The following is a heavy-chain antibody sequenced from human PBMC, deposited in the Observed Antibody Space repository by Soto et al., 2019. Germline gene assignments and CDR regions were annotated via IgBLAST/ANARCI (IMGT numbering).Heavy chain of an antibody. CDR1: GYIFTSYG. CDR3: ARVGLTMIVVPFGGR. J-gene: IGHJ4*02. CDR2: INTDNGNT. Sequence: GASVKVSCKASGYIFTSYGISWVRQAPGQGLEWMGWINTDNGNTKYAQKFEGRVTMTRDRSTATAYMELRSLRSDDTAVYYCARVGLTMIVVPFGGRWGQGTQLTVSS. V-gene: IGHV1-18*04. D-gene: IGHD3-22*01.